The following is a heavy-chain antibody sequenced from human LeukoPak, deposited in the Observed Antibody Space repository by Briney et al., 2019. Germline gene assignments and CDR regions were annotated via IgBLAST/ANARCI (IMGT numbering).Heavy chain of an antibody. J-gene: IGHJ4*02. V-gene: IGHV3-23*01. CDR3: AKASYSGGYFSL. Sequence: GGSLRLSCAASGFTSSSYAMSWVRQAPGKGLEWVSAISGSGGSTYYADSVKGRFTISRDNSKNTLYLQMNSLRAEDTAVYYCAKASYSGGYFSLWGQGTLVTVSS. CDR1: GFTSSSYA. D-gene: IGHD1-26*01. CDR2: ISGSGGST.